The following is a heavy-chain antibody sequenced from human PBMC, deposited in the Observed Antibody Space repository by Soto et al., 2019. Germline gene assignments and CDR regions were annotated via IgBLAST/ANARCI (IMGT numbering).Heavy chain of an antibody. D-gene: IGHD7-27*01. Sequence: PSETLSLTCTVSGGYISSYYWSWIRQPPGKGLEWIGYIYYSGSTKYNPSLKSRVTISVDTSKNRFSLRLSSVTAADTAVYYCARVWGRAFEFWGQGTMVTVSS. CDR3: ARVWGRAFEF. J-gene: IGHJ3*01. V-gene: IGHV4-59*01. CDR1: GGYISSYY. CDR2: IYYSGST.